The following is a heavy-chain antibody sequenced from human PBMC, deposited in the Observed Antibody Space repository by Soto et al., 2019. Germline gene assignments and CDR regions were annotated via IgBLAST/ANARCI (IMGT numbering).Heavy chain of an antibody. D-gene: IGHD2-15*01. CDR2: ISNSGGNT. CDR3: AKDVATVVVVAAPPAYFDY. V-gene: IGHV3-23*01. J-gene: IGHJ4*02. CDR1: GFTFSSYV. Sequence: PGGSLRLSCAASGFTFSSYVMSWVRQAPGKGLEWVSAISNSGGNTYYADSVKGRFTISRDNSKNTLYLQMNSLRVEDTAVYYCAKDVATVVVVAAPPAYFDYWGQGTLVTVSS.